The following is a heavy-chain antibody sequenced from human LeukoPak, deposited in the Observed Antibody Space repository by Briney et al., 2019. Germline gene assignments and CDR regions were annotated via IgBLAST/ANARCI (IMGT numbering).Heavy chain of an antibody. J-gene: IGHJ4*02. CDR3: ARLRENGDYGIDY. Sequence: NSSETLSLTCAVSGYSISSGYYWGWIRQPPGKGLEWIGSIYHSGSTYYNPSLKSRVTVSVDTSKNQFSLKLSSVTAADTAVYYCARLRENGDYGIDYWGQGTLVTVSS. V-gene: IGHV4-38-2*01. CDR1: GYSISSGYY. CDR2: IYHSGST. D-gene: IGHD4-17*01.